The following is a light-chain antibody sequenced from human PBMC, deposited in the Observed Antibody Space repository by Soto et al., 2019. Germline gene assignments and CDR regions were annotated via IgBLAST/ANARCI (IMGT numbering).Light chain of an antibody. CDR3: QKFNKWPWT. J-gene: IGKJ1*01. CDR1: QNIRSN. Sequence: EIVLTQSPVTLSVSPGERAILSCRASQNIRSNLAWYQQRPGQAPRLLLYGASDRATGVPPRFSGSGSGTEFTLTISSLQSEDFAVYYCQKFNKWPWTFGQGTKVDNK. V-gene: IGKV3-15*01. CDR2: GAS.